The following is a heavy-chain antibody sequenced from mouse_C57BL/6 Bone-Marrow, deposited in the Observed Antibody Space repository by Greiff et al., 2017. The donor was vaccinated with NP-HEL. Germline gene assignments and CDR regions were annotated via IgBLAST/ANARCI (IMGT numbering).Heavy chain of an antibody. V-gene: IGHV5-15*01. CDR2: ISNFAYSI. CDR1: GFTFSDYG. Sequence: EVHLVESGGGLVQPGGSLKLSCAASGFTFSDYGMAWVRQAPRKGPEWVALISNFAYSIYYEETVTGQFTIARANAKNTLYQEMRSLRSEDTAMYYCARVYYYGSSYLYWYFEVWGTGTTVTVSS. J-gene: IGHJ1*03. D-gene: IGHD1-1*01. CDR3: ARVYYYGSSYLYWYFEV.